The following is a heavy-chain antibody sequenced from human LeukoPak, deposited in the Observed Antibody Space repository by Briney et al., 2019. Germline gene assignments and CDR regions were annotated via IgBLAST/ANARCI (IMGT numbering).Heavy chain of an antibody. J-gene: IGHJ6*02. V-gene: IGHV3-53*01. D-gene: IGHD6-19*01. Sequence: GGSLRLSCAASGFTVSSNYMSWVRQAPGKGLEWVSVIYSGGSTYYADSVKGRFTISRDNSKNTLYLQMNSLRAEDTAVYYCAGDRGYSSGWFNVWGQGTTVTVSS. CDR1: GFTVSSNY. CDR2: IYSGGST. CDR3: AGDRGYSSGWFNV.